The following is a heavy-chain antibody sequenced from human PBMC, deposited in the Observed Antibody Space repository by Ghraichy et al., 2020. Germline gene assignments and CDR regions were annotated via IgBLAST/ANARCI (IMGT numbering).Heavy chain of an antibody. CDR3: VRDRPTLVGATAPYYYYYYMDV. CDR2: ISGSGTYT. D-gene: IGHD1-26*01. Sequence: GESLNISCAASELTFNNYNFNWVRQAPGKGLEWVSSISGSGTYTYYADSVKGRLTISRDTASNSLYLQMNNLRAEDTAVYYCVRDRPTLVGATAPYYYYYYMDVWGKGTTVTVSS. V-gene: IGHV3-21*01. CDR1: ELTFNNYN. J-gene: IGHJ6*03.